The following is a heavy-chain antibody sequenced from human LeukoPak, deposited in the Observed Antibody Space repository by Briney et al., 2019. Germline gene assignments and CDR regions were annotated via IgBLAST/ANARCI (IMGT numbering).Heavy chain of an antibody. CDR1: GYTFTGYY. V-gene: IGHV1-2*02. D-gene: IGHD2-8*01. Sequence: ASVKVSCKASGYTFTGYYMHWVRQAPGQGLEWMGWINPNSGGTKYAQEFQGRVTITRDTPNSTAYMELSRLRSDDTAVYYCATGRYCTNGVCSYLLAYWGQGTLVTVSS. CDR2: INPNSGGT. J-gene: IGHJ4*02. CDR3: ATGRYCTNGVCSYLLAY.